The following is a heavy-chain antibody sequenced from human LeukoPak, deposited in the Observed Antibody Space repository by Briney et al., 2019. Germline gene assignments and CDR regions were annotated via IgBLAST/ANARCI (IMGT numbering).Heavy chain of an antibody. J-gene: IGHJ4*02. CDR3: AKEEWLLAVYFDY. CDR1: GFTFSSYA. V-gene: IGHV3-23*01. Sequence: GGSLRLSCAASGFTFSSYAMSWVRQAPGKGLEWVSGISGSDGSTNYADSVKGRFTISRDNSKNTLYLQMNSLRAEDTAVYYCAKEEWLLAVYFDYWGQGTLVTVSS. D-gene: IGHD3-3*01. CDR2: ISGSDGST.